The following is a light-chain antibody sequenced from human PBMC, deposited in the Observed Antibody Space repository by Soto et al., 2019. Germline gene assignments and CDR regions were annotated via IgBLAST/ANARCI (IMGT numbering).Light chain of an antibody. V-gene: IGKV3-11*01. J-gene: IGKJ4*01. CDR3: QQHINWPLT. CDR1: QTVSSS. Sequence: EIVLTQSPATLSLSPGERATLSCRASQTVSSSLAWYQQKPGQAPRLLIYEASKRATGIPGRFSGSGSGADFNLTSSSLEPEDFALYYCQQHINWPLTFGGGTKVEIK. CDR2: EAS.